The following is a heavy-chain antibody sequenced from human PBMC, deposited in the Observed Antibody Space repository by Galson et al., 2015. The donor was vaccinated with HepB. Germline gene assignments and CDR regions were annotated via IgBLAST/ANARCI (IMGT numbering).Heavy chain of an antibody. J-gene: IGHJ4*02. CDR2: ISSSSSYI. CDR3: ATDIVVVPAAMLIFDY. V-gene: IGHV3-21*01. CDR1: GFTFSSSS. D-gene: IGHD2-2*01. Sequence: SLRLSCAASGFTFSSSSMNWVRQAPGKGLEWVSSISSSSSYIYYADSVKGRFTISRDNAKNSLYLQMNSLRAEDTAVYYCATDIVVVPAAMLIFDYWGQGTLVTVSS.